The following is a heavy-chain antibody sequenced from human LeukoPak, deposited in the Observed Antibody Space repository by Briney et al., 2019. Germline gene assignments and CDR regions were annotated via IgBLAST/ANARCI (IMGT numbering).Heavy chain of an antibody. V-gene: IGHV1-3*01. CDR2: IYGGNGNT. J-gene: IGHJ6*02. Sequence: ASVKVSCKASGYTFTSYAMHWVRQAPGQRLEWMGWIYGGNGNTKYSQKFQGRVTMTSDTSTSTVYMELSSLRSEDTAVYFCARDGGSFSYNMDVWGQGTTVTVSS. D-gene: IGHD1-26*01. CDR3: ARDGGSFSYNMDV. CDR1: GYTFTSYA.